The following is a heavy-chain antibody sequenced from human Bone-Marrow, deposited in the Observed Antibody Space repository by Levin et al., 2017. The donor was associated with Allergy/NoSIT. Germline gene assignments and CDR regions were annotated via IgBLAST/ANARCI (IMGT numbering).Heavy chain of an antibody. CDR2: VRASNGDT. J-gene: IGHJ4*02. CDR1: GFTFDYYG. D-gene: IGHD1-14*01. CDR3: ARDKTEISGGIPAGF. V-gene: IGHV1-18*01. Sequence: ASVKVSCEASGFTFDYYGFSWVRQAPGQGLEWVGWVRASNGDTKYAQKWQGRVTMTTSANTAFMDLRSLRSDDTATYYCARDKTEISGGIPAGFWGQGTLVTVSS.